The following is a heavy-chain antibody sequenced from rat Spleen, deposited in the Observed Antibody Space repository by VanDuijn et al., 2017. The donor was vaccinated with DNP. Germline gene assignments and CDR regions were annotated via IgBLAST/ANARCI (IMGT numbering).Heavy chain of an antibody. Sequence: EVQLVESGGRLVQPGRSLKLSCTASGFTFSDYYMAWVRQAPTKGLEWVAYITYDGGNTYYRDSVKGRFTISRDNAKSTLYLQMNSLRSEDMATYYCARPYGYNNGGFAYWGQGTLATVSS. J-gene: IGHJ3*01. V-gene: IGHV5-22*01. D-gene: IGHD1-4*01. CDR1: GFTFSDYY. CDR2: ITYDGGNT. CDR3: ARPYGYNNGGFAY.